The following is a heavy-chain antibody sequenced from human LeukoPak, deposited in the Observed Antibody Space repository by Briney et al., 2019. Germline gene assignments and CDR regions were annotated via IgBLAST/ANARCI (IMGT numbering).Heavy chain of an antibody. CDR2: IYYSGST. D-gene: IGHD3-10*01. CDR3: ASAVRGVMSY. V-gene: IGHV4-59*08. J-gene: IGHJ4*02. Sequence: PSETLSLTCTVSGGSISSYYWSWIRQPPGKGLEWIGYIYYSGSTNYNPSLKSRVTISVDTSKNQFSLKLSSVTAAGTAVYYCASAVRGVMSYWGQGTLVTVSS. CDR1: GGSISSYY.